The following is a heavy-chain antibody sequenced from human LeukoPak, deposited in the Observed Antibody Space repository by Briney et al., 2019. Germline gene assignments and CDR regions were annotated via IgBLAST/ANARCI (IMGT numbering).Heavy chain of an antibody. Sequence: GGSLRLSCAASGLTFSNAWMSWVRQAPGKGLEWVGRIKSKTDGATTDYAAPVKGRFTISRDDSKNTLYLQMNSLKTEDTAVYHCTRDEGGDPTDYWGQGTLVTVSS. D-gene: IGHD2-21*02. CDR3: TRDEGGDPTDY. J-gene: IGHJ4*02. CDR1: GLTFSNAW. V-gene: IGHV3-15*01. CDR2: IKSKTDGATT.